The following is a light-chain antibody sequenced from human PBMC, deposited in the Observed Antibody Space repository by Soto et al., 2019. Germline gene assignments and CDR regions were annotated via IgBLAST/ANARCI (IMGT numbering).Light chain of an antibody. V-gene: IGKV3-20*01. Sequence: EIVLTQSPGTLSLSPGERATLSCRASQSVKSTSLVYYQKKPGQAPRPLIYGASSRATGILDRFSGSGSGTDFTLTISRLEPEDFAVYSCQHYGSSPPTFGGGTEVEIK. CDR2: GAS. J-gene: IGKJ4*01. CDR1: QSVKSTS. CDR3: QHYGSSPPT.